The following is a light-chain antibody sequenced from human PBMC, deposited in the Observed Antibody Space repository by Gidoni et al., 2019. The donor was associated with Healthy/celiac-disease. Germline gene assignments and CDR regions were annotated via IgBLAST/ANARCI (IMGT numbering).Light chain of an antibody. V-gene: IGKV3-20*01. Sequence: DIVLTQSPGTLSLSPGERATLSCRASQSVSSSYLAWYQQKPGQAPRLLIYGASSRATGIPDRFSGSGSGTDFTLTISRLEPEDFAVYYCQQYGSSLGMYTFGQGTKLEIK. CDR2: GAS. J-gene: IGKJ2*01. CDR1: QSVSSSY. CDR3: QQYGSSLGMYT.